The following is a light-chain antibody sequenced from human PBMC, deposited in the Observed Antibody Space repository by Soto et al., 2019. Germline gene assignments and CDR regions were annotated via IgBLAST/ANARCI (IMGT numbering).Light chain of an antibody. V-gene: IGKV3-15*01. CDR1: QSVSSD. CDR2: GAS. CDR3: QQYNNWPRT. Sequence: EIVMTQSPATLSVSPWERATLSCRASQSVSSDLAWYHQKPGQAPRLLIYGASTRATGIPARFSGSGSGTECTLTINSLQSEDFAVYDCQQYNNWPRTFGQGTKVDIK. J-gene: IGKJ1*01.